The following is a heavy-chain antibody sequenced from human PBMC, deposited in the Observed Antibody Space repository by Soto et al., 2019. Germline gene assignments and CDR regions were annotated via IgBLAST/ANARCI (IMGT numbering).Heavy chain of an antibody. CDR3: AKDIAGYYDFWSGPEGDYGMDV. V-gene: IGHV3-20*04. CDR2: INWNGGST. J-gene: IGHJ6*02. D-gene: IGHD3-3*01. CDR1: GFTFDDYA. Sequence: PGGSLRLSCAASGFTFDDYAMHWVRQVPGKGLEWVSGINWNGGSTGYADSVKGRFTISRDNAKNSLYLQMNSLRAEDTALYYCAKDIAGYYDFWSGPEGDYGMDVWGQGTTVTVSS.